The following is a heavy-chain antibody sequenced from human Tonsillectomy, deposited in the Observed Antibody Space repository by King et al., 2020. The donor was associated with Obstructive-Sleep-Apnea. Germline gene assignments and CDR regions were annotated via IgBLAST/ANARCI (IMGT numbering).Heavy chain of an antibody. CDR2: IRSKANNYAT. CDR1: GFTFSGSA. D-gene: IGHD6-19*01. CDR3: TSVRRGWTDLDAFDI. V-gene: IGHV3-73*02. J-gene: IGHJ3*02. Sequence: VQLVESGGGLVQPGGSLKLSCAASGFTFSGSAMHWVRQASGKGLQWVGRIRSKANNYATAYYASVKGRFTISRDDSKNTAYLQMNSLKTEDTAVYYCTSVRRGWTDLDAFDIWGQGTMVTVSS.